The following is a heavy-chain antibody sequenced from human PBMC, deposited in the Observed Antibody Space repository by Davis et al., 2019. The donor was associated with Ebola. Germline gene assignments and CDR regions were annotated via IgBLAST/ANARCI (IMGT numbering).Heavy chain of an antibody. D-gene: IGHD6-19*01. CDR3: ARVSISGCPDY. CDR1: GFPFRSYG. Sequence: GESLKISCAASGFPFRSYGMHWVRQAPGKGLEWVAVISSDGSNKYYADSVKGRFTISRDNSKNTLYLQMNSLRAEDTAVYYWARVSISGCPDYWGQGTLVTVSS. V-gene: IGHV3-30*03. J-gene: IGHJ4*02. CDR2: ISSDGSNK.